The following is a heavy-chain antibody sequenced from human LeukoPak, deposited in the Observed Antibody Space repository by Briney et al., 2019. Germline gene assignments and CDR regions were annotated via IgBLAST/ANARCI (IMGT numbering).Heavy chain of an antibody. Sequence: AETLSLTCPLAAGSITRSYWGWIRHPPGKGLEWHVYIYYSGSTNYNPSLKSRVTISVDTSKNQFSLKLSSVTAADTAVYYCARDIVRYCSGGSCYSGAFDIWGQGTMVTVSS. CDR3: ARDIVRYCSGGSCYSGAFDI. V-gene: IGHV4-59*01. J-gene: IGHJ3*02. D-gene: IGHD2-15*01. CDR1: AGSITRSY. CDR2: IYYSGST.